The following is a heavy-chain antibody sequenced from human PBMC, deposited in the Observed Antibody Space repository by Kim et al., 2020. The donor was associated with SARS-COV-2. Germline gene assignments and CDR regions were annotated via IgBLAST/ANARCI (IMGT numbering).Heavy chain of an antibody. V-gene: IGHV3-30*07. J-gene: IGHJ4*02. CDR3: ARTLGLEYYDSSGYSDYFDY. Sequence: RFTISRDNSKNTLYLQMNSLRAEDTAVYYCARTLGLEYYDSSGYSDYFDYWGQGTLVTVSS. D-gene: IGHD3-22*01.